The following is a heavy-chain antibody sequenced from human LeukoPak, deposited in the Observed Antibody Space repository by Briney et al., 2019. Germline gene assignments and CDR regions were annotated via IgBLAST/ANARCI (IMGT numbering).Heavy chain of an antibody. CDR1: GFTFSSHA. V-gene: IGHV3-23*01. D-gene: IGHD3-10*01. Sequence: GGSLRLSCAASGFTFSSHAMSWVRQAPGKGLEWVSAISGSGGSTYYADSVKGRFTISRDNSKNTLYLQMNSLRAEDTAVYYCAKDSRLMVRGVMVYWGQGTLVTVSS. CDR2: ISGSGGST. CDR3: AKDSRLMVRGVMVY. J-gene: IGHJ4*02.